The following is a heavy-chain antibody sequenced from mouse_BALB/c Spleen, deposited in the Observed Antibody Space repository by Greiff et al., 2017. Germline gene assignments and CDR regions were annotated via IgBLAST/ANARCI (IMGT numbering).Heavy chain of an antibody. D-gene: IGHD2-1*01. CDR1: GYTFTSYW. V-gene: IGHV1S81*02. J-gene: IGHJ2*01. CDR3: ARNGNHTYYFDY. Sequence: QVQLQQPGAELVKPGASVKLSCKASGYTFTSYWMHWVKQRPGQGLEWIGEINPSNGRTNYNEKFKSKATLTVDKSSSTAYMQLSSLTSEDSAVYYCARNGNHTYYFDYWGQGTTLTVSS. CDR2: INPSNGRT.